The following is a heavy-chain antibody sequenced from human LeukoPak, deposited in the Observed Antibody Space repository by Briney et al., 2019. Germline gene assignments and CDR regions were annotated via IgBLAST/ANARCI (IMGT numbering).Heavy chain of an antibody. V-gene: IGHV1-69*02. CDR3: AGDLDIVVVVAATLRY. J-gene: IGHJ4*02. Sequence: ASVKVSCKASGGTFSSYTISWVRQAPGQGLEWMGRIIPILGIANYAQKFQGRVTITADKSTSTAYMELSSLRSEDTAVYYCAGDLDIVVVVAATLRYWSQGTLVTVSS. D-gene: IGHD2-15*01. CDR2: IIPILGIA. CDR1: GGTFSSYT.